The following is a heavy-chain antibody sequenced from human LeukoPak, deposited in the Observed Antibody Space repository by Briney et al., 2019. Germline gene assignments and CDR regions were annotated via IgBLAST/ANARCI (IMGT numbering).Heavy chain of an antibody. Sequence: ALVKVSCNASGGTFSSYAISWVRQAPGQGLEWMGGIIPIFGTANYAQKFQGRVTITADESTSTAYMELSSLRSEDTAVYYCASDWNTVRRPSWGQGTLVTVSS. CDR1: GGTFSSYA. CDR2: IIPIFGTA. D-gene: IGHD1/OR15-1a*01. V-gene: IGHV1-69*13. J-gene: IGHJ5*02. CDR3: ASDWNTVRRPS.